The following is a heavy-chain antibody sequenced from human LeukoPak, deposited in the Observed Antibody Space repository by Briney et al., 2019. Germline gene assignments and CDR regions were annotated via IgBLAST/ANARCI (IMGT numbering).Heavy chain of an antibody. D-gene: IGHD5-12*01. CDR3: SRYSGYDILDY. CDR1: GFTFSSYG. J-gene: IGHJ4*02. CDR2: IWYDGSNK. V-gene: IGHV3-33*01. Sequence: GGSLRLSCAASGFTFSSYGMHWVRQAPGKGLEWVAVIWYDGSNKYYADSVKGRFTISRDNSKNTLYLQMNSLRAEDTAVYYCSRYSGYDILDYWRQGTLVTVSP.